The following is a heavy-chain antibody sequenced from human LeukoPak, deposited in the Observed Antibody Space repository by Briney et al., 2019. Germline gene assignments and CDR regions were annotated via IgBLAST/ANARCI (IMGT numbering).Heavy chain of an antibody. J-gene: IGHJ5*01. CDR3: AREVGLWFGQLPLIWFDS. V-gene: IGHV4-61*02. Sequence: SETLSLTCTVSGGSISSGSYYWSWIRQPAGKGLEWIGRIYTSGSTNYNPSLKSRVTISVDTSKNQFSLKLSTVTAADTAVYYGAREVGLWFGQLPLIWFDSWGQGTLVTVSS. D-gene: IGHD3-10*01. CDR1: GGSISSGSYY. CDR2: IYTSGST.